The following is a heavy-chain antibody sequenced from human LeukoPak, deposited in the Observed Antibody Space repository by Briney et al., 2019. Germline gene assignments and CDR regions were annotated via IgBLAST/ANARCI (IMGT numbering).Heavy chain of an antibody. J-gene: IGHJ4*02. CDR3: ARDLVDYDILTGIDY. V-gene: IGHV1-2*02. Sequence: ASVKVSCKASGYTFTGYYISWVRQAPGQGLEWLGWINPNTGGTKYSQKFQGRVTMTRDTSISTAYMELSRLRSDDTAVYYCARDLVDYDILTGIDYWGQGTLVTVSS. CDR1: GYTFTGYY. CDR2: INPNTGGT. D-gene: IGHD3-9*01.